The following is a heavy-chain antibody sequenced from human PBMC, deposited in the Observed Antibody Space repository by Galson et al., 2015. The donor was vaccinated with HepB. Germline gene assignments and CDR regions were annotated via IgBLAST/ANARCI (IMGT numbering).Heavy chain of an antibody. J-gene: IGHJ4*02. Sequence: SVKVSCKASGYTFTGYYMHWVRQAPGQGLEWMGRMNLNNGGPNYAQKFQSRVTMTRDTSISTVYMELSCLRSDDTAVYYCAARLTVAGQFDYLGQVTLVTVSS. CDR2: MNLNNGGP. V-gene: IGHV1-2*06. CDR3: AARLTVAGQFDY. CDR1: GYTFTGYY. D-gene: IGHD6-19*01.